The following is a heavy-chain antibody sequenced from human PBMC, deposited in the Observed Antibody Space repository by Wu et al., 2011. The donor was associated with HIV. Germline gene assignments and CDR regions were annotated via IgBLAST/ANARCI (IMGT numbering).Heavy chain of an antibody. CDR1: GHSLNGHW. J-gene: IGHJ6*03. CDR3: ARQIDTMVGGVTVYYYMDV. V-gene: IGHV5-51*01. D-gene: IGHD3-10*01. Sequence: VQLVQSGAEVKKPGEALKISCQGSGHSLNGHWIGWVRQMPGKGLEWMGIIYPGDSDTKYSPSFQGQVTISADKSISTAYLQWSSLKASDTAMYYCARQIDTMVGGVTVYYYMDVWGKGTTVTVSS. CDR2: IYPGDSDT.